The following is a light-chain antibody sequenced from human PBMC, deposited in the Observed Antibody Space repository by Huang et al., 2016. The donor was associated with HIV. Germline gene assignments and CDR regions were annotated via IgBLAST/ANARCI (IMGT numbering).Light chain of an antibody. CDR1: QSVGSN. CDR3: QQHNSWPRT. J-gene: IGKJ1*01. CDR2: AAS. Sequence: EIVMTQSPATLSVSPGERATLSCRASQSVGSNLAWYQQRGGQAPRLLIYAASTRATGIPARFSGSGSGTEFTLTVSSLQSEDFAVYYCQQHNSWPRTFGQGTRV. V-gene: IGKV3-15*01.